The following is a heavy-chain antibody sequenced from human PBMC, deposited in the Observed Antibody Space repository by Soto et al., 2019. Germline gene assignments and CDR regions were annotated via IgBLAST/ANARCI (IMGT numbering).Heavy chain of an antibody. V-gene: IGHV4-31*03. D-gene: IGHD2-15*01. Sequence: SETLSLTCTVSGGSISSGGYYWSWIRQHPGKGLEWIGYIYYSGSTYYNPSLKSRVTISVDTSKNQFSLKLSSVTAADTAVYYCARTSRPDTRWFDPWGQGTLVTVSS. CDR3: ARTSRPDTRWFDP. J-gene: IGHJ5*02. CDR2: IYYSGST. CDR1: GGSISSGGYY.